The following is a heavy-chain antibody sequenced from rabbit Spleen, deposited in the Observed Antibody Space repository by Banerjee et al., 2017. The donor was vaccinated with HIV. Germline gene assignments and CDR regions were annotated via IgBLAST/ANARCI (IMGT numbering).Heavy chain of an antibody. CDR2: INTATANP. D-gene: IGHD2-1*01. CDR3: ARGSSAMAIVITGFYLSL. CDR1: GFSFGDKDV. V-gene: IGHV1S45*01. J-gene: IGHJ4*01. Sequence: QEQLVESGGGLVQPEGSLTLTCKASGFSFGDKDVMCWVRQAPGKGLEWIACINTATANPVCATWAKGRFAISRSSSTTVTLQMASLTVADPATYFCARGSSAMAIVITGFYLSLWGQGTLVTVS.